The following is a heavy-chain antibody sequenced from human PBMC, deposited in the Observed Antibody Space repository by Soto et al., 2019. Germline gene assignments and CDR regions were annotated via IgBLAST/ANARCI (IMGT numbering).Heavy chain of an antibody. V-gene: IGHV4-59*01. CDR2: MYYSGST. J-gene: IGHJ6*02. CDR1: GGSISRYY. Sequence: SETLSLTCTVSGGSISRYYWSWIRQTPGKGLEWIGYMYYSGSTHYNPSLKSRVTISVDTSKNQFSLKLSSVTAADTVLYYCSRDHLLYRMDVWGQGPTGT. D-gene: IGHD3-10*01. CDR3: SRDHLLYRMDV.